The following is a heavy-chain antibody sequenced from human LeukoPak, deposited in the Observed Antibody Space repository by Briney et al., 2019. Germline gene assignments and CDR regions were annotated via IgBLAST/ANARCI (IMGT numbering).Heavy chain of an antibody. J-gene: IGHJ4*02. CDR1: GFTFSSYG. CDR3: ARDSEYSFDY. CDR2: IKQDGSEK. D-gene: IGHD5-18*01. V-gene: IGHV3-7*01. Sequence: GGSLRLSCAASGFTFSSYGMHWVRQAPGKGLEWVANIKQDGSEKYYVDSVKGRFTISRDNAKNSLYLQMNSLRAEDTAVYYCARDSEYSFDYWGQGTLVTVSS.